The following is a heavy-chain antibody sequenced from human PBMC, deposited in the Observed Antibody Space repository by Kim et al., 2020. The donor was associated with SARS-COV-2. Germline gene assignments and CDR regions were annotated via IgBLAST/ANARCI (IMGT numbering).Heavy chain of an antibody. CDR3: VGLAADGWYYYYGTDV. J-gene: IGHJ6*01. Sequence: SETLSLTCTVSGGSLSSRRKYWGWLRQPQGMGLEWIGSIYYSGTTYYTPSHKCRVTLTVDTSKNQFSLKISSVTAADTDAYYCVGLAADGWYYYYGTDV. CDR2: IYYSGTT. CDR1: GGSLSSRRKY. V-gene: IGHV4-39*01. D-gene: IGHD6-13*01.